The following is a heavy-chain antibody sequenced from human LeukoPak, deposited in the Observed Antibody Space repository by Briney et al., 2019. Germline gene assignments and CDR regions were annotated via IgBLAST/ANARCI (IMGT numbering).Heavy chain of an antibody. Sequence: SETLSLTCAVYGGSFSGYYWSWIRQPPGKGLEWIGYIYTSGSTNYNPSLKSRVTISVDTTKNQFSLKLSSVTAADTAVYYCARALYSNYGYYYYYMDVWGKGTTVTVSS. CDR1: GGSFSGYY. CDR3: ARALYSNYGYYYYYMDV. J-gene: IGHJ6*03. D-gene: IGHD4-11*01. V-gene: IGHV4-4*09. CDR2: IYTSGST.